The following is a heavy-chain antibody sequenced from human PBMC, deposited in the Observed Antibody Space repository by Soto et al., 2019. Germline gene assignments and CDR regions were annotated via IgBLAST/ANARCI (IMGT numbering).Heavy chain of an antibody. J-gene: IGHJ6*03. D-gene: IGHD3-9*01. CDR1: GYTFTGYY. CDR2: INPNSGGT. V-gene: IGHV1-2*04. Sequence: ASVKVSCKASGYTFTGYYMHWVRQAPGQGLEWMGWINPNSGGTNYAQKFQGWVTMTRDTSISTAYMELSRLRSDDTAVYYCARATTMTGDYYYYMDVWGKVTTVTVSS. CDR3: ARATTMTGDYYYYMDV.